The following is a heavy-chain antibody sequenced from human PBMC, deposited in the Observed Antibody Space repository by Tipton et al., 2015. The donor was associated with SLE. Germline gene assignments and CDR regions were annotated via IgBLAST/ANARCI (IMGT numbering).Heavy chain of an antibody. D-gene: IGHD6-6*01. CDR3: ARGVTYSSSSYYYYYYMDV. CDR1: GGSLSNYY. J-gene: IGHJ6*03. Sequence: LRLSCGVYGGSLSNYYWNWIRQPPGKGLEWIGKINHRGSTDYDPSLKSRVTTSLDTSKNQFSLKLSSVTAADTAVYYCARGVTYSSSSYYYYYYMDVWGKGTTVTVSS. V-gene: IGHV4-34*01. CDR2: INHRGST.